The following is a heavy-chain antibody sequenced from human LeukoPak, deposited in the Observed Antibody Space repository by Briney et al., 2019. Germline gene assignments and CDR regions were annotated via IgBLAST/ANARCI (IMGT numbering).Heavy chain of an antibody. CDR1: GYTFTSYD. J-gene: IGHJ6*02. D-gene: IGHD3-16*02. Sequence: ASVKVSCKASGYTFTSYDINWVRQATGQGLEWMGWMNPNSGNTGYAQKFQGRVTMTRNTSISTAYMELSSLRSEDTAVYYCARPLPDYREDYYYYGMDVWGQGTTVTVSS. CDR3: ARPLPDYREDYYYYGMDV. CDR2: MNPNSGNT. V-gene: IGHV1-8*01.